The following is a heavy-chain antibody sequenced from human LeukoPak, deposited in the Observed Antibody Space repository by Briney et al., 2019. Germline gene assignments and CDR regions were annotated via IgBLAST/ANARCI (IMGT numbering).Heavy chain of an antibody. D-gene: IGHD6-19*01. CDR2: MNPNSGNT. Sequence: ASVKVSCKASGGTFTSYDINWVRQATGQGLEWMGWMNPNSGNTGYAQKFQGRVTMTRNTSISTAYMELSSLRSEDTAVYYCAREFYGRLVRNLDYYYGMDVWGQGTTVTVSS. V-gene: IGHV1-8*01. CDR3: AREFYGRLVRNLDYYYGMDV. CDR1: GGTFTSYD. J-gene: IGHJ6*02.